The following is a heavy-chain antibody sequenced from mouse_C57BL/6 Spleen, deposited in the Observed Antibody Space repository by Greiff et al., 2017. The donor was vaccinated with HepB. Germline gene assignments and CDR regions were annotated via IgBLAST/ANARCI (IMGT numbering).Heavy chain of an antibody. J-gene: IGHJ3*01. CDR2: IYPRSGNT. V-gene: IGHV1-81*01. CDR3: ARSAYYSNYPFAY. Sequence: VKLVESGAELARPGASVKLSCKASGYTFTSYGISWVKQRTGQGLEWIGEIYPRSGNTYYNEKFKGKATLTADKSSSTAYMELRSLTSEDSAVYFCARSAYYSNYPFAYWGQGTLVTVSA. CDR1: GYTFTSYG. D-gene: IGHD2-5*01.